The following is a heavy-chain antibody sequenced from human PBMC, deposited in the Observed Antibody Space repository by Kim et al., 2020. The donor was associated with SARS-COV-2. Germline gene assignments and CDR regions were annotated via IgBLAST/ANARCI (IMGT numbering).Heavy chain of an antibody. J-gene: IGHJ5*02. CDR1: GGSISSSSYY. CDR3: ARLGPGLLNWFDP. Sequence: ETLSLTCTVSGGSISSSSYYWGWIRQPPGKGLEWIGSIYYSGSTYYNPSLKSRVTISVDTSKNQFSLKLSSVTAADTAVYYCARLGPGLLNWFDPWGQ. D-gene: IGHD1-26*01. CDR2: IYYSGST. V-gene: IGHV4-39*01.